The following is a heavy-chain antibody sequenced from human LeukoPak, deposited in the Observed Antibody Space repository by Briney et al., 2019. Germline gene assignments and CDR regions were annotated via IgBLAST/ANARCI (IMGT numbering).Heavy chain of an antibody. CDR3: AKDIVNSGPRGYFDY. D-gene: IGHD6-19*01. CDR2: ISGGGGTT. V-gene: IGHV3-23*01. J-gene: IGHJ4*02. Sequence: GGSLRLSCAASGFTFSSYAMSWVRQAPGKGLEWVSGISGGGGTTYYADSVKGRFTISRDKSMSTVYLQMYSLRAEDTAVYYCAKDIVNSGPRGYFDYWGQGILVTVSS. CDR1: GFTFSSYA.